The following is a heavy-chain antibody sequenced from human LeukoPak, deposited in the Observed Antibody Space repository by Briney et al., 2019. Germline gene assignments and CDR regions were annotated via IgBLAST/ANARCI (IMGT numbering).Heavy chain of an antibody. J-gene: IGHJ4*02. V-gene: IGHV3-9*01. Sequence: GGSLRLSCAASGFTFDDYAMHWVRQAPGKGLEWVSGISWNSGSIGYADSVKGRFTISRDNSKNTLYLQMNSLRAEDTAVYYCARVGGSLKFYFDYWGQGTLVTVSS. CDR3: ARVGGSLKFYFDY. CDR1: GFTFDDYA. CDR2: ISWNSGSI. D-gene: IGHD6-13*01.